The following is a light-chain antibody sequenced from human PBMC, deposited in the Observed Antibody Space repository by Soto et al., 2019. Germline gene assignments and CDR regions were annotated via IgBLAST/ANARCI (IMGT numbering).Light chain of an antibody. CDR3: SSYTTSNTRQIV. V-gene: IGLV2-14*03. CDR2: DVT. Sequence: QSVLTQPASVSGSPGQLITISCTGTISDVGGYNYVSWYQHHPGKAPKLIIYDVTNRPSGVSNPFSGSKSGNTASLTISGLQPEDEADYYCSSYTTSNTRQIVFGTGTKVTVL. J-gene: IGLJ1*01. CDR1: ISDVGGYNY.